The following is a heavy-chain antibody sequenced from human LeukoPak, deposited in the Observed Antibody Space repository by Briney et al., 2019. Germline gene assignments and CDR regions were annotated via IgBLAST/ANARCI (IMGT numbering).Heavy chain of an antibody. CDR1: GFTFSSYA. CDR3: AKDWVNYYGSRTPRGHAFDI. D-gene: IGHD3-10*01. Sequence: GGSLRLSCAASGFTFSSYAMSWVRQAPGKGLEWVSAISGSGGSTYYADSVKGRFTISRDDSKNTLYLQMNSLRTEDTAVYYCAKDWVNYYGSRTPRGHAFDIWGQGTMVTVSS. V-gene: IGHV3-23*01. J-gene: IGHJ3*02. CDR2: ISGSGGST.